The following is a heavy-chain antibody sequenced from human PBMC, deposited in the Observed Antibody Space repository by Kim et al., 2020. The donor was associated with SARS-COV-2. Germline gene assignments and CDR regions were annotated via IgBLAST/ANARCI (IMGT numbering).Heavy chain of an antibody. CDR2: INHSGST. J-gene: IGHJ4*02. D-gene: IGHD3-22*01. CDR3: ARNYYDSSGYYYYFDY. Sequence: SETLSLTCAVYGGSFSGYYWSWIRQPPGKGLEWIGEINHSGSTNYNPSLKSRVTISVDTSKNQFSLKLSSVTAADTAVYYCARNYYDSSGYYYYFDYWGQGTLVTVSS. CDR1: GGSFSGYY. V-gene: IGHV4-34*01.